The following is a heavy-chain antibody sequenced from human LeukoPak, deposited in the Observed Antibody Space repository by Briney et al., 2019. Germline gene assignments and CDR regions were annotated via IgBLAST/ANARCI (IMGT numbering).Heavy chain of an antibody. J-gene: IGHJ4*02. D-gene: IGHD3-10*01. V-gene: IGHV4-39*02. Sequence: PSETLSLTCTVSGGSISSSIYYWGWIRHPPGKGLEWIGSTYYSGRTYYNPSLKSRTTISVDTTKNHFSLKLSSLTDADAAVYYCARPDSGKSPLDYWGQGTLVTVSS. CDR3: ARPDSGKSPLDY. CDR2: TYYSGRT. CDR1: GGSISSSIYY.